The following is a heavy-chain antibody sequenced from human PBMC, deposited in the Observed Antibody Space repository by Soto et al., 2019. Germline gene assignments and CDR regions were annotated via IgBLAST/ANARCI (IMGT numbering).Heavy chain of an antibody. CDR2: IYSGGST. CDR1: GLIVSSNH. CDR3: ARRQNEGPVVDY. D-gene: IGHD1-1*01. J-gene: IGHJ4*02. Sequence: EVQLVESGGGLVQPGGSLRLSCAASGLIVSSNHMNWVRQAPGKGLEWVSLIYSGGSTYYADSVKGRFTISRDNSKNTLYLQMNSLRVEDTAVYYCARRQNEGPVVDYWGQGTLVTVSS. V-gene: IGHV3-66*01.